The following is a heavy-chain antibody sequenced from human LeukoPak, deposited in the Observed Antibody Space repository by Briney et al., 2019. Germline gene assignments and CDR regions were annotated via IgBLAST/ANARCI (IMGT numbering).Heavy chain of an antibody. CDR2: ISGYNGNT. V-gene: IGHV1-18*01. D-gene: IGHD6-13*01. J-gene: IGHJ5*02. CDR1: GYTFISYG. CDR3: ARDEQLLPKWFDR. Sequence: GASVKVSCKASGYTFISYGISWVRQAPGQGLEWMRWISGYNGNTDYAQKFQGRVTMTTDTSTSTAYMELRSLRSDDTAVYYCARDEQLLPKWFDRWGQGTLVTVSS.